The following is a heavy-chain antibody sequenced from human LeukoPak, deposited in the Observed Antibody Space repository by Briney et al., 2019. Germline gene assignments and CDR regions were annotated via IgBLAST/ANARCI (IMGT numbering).Heavy chain of an antibody. CDR3: ARRRDLYSGSYYPFDY. CDR2: FYPGDSDA. CDR1: GYSFTSYW. V-gene: IGHV5-51*01. J-gene: IGHJ4*02. D-gene: IGHD1-26*01. Sequence: GESLEISCKGSGYSFTSYWIGWVRQMPGKGLKWMGIFYPGDSDARYSPSFQGQVTISADKSISTAYLQWSSLKASDTAMYYCARRRDLYSGSYYPFDYWGQGTLVTVPS.